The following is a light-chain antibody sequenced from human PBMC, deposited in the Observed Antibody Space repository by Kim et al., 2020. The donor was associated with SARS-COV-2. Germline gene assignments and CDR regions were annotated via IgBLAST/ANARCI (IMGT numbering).Light chain of an antibody. Sequence: DIQMTQSPSSLSASVGDTVTLTCRASQTISSYLNWYQQKPGKAPKFLIYESSTLQSGVPSRFSGRRSGTEFTLTISDLQPEDFANYYCKQSYSDPLTFGQGTKLEI. CDR2: ESS. V-gene: IGKV1-39*01. CDR3: KQSYSDPLT. J-gene: IGKJ2*01. CDR1: QTISSY.